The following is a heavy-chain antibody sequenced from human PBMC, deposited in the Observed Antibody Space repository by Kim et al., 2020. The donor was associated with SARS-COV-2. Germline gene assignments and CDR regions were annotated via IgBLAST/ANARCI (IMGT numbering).Heavy chain of an antibody. Sequence: GGSLRLSCAASGFTFSNYAMGWVRQAPGKGLDWVSFISVSGSTYYADSVKGRFSISRDNSKNTVYLQMISLSADDTAIYYCARGLVGYSSTWADYFEFWGLGALVTASS. CDR2: ISVSGST. D-gene: IGHD6-13*01. V-gene: IGHV3-23*01. CDR1: GFTFSNYA. CDR3: ARGLVGYSSTWADYFEF. J-gene: IGHJ4*02.